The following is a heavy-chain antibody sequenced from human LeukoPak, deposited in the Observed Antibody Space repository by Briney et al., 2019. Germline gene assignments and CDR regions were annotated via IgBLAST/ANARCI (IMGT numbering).Heavy chain of an antibody. D-gene: IGHD3-10*01. CDR2: INPSGGST. CDR3: ARDKRALLWFGELSRLHYYYGMDV. J-gene: IGHJ6*02. V-gene: IGHV1-46*01. CDR1: GYTFTSYY. Sequence: ASVKVSCKASGYTFTSYYMHWVRQAPGQGLEWMGIINPSGGSTSYAQKFQGRVTMTRDTSTSTVYMELSSLRSEDTAVYYCARDKRALLWFGELSRLHYYYGMDVWGQGTTVTVSS.